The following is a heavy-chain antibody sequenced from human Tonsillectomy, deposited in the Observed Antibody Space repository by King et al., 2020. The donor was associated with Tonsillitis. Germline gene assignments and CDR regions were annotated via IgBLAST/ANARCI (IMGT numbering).Heavy chain of an antibody. V-gene: IGHV3-23*04. CDR1: GFTFSYYG. CDR3: AKDPTAHAAYYYYAMDV. J-gene: IGHJ6*02. CDR2: ISGTGGST. Sequence: QLVQSGGGLVQPGGSLRLSCAASGFTFSYYGMSWVRQAPGKGLEWVSVISGTGGSTYYADSVTGRFTNTRDKSKNTLYLQMNSLRAGDTAVYYCAKDPTAHAAYYYYAMDVWGQGTTVTVSS.